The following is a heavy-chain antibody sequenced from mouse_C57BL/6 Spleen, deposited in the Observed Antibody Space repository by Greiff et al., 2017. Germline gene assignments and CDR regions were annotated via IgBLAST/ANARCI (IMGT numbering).Heavy chain of an antibody. J-gene: IGHJ4*01. CDR1: GYSFTSYY. CDR2: IYPGSGNT. Sequence: QVHVKQSGPELVKPGASVKISCKASGYSFTSYYIHWVKQRPGQGLEWIGWIYPGSGNTKYNEKFKGKATLTADTSSSTAYMQLSSLTSEDSAVYYCARSGGSGYGMDYWGQGTSVTVSS. D-gene: IGHD3-2*02. V-gene: IGHV1-66*01. CDR3: ARSGGSGYGMDY.